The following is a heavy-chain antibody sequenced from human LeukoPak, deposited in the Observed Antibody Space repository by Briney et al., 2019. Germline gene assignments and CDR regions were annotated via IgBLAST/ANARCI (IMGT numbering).Heavy chain of an antibody. D-gene: IGHD1-26*01. V-gene: IGHV1-69*05. J-gene: IGHJ6*03. Sequence: SVKVSCKASGGTFSSYAISWVRQAPGQGLEWMGGIIPIFGTANYAQKFQGRVTITTDESTSTAYVELSSLRSEDTAVYYCARGKRSSPGRVGYYYYYMDVWGKGTTVTVSS. CDR2: IIPIFGTA. CDR1: GGTFSSYA. CDR3: ARGKRSSPGRVGYYYYYMDV.